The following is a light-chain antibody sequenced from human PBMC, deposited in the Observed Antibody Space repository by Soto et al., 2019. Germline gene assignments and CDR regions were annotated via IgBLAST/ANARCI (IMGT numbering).Light chain of an antibody. J-gene: IGKJ2*01. V-gene: IGKV3-15*01. CDR3: QRGQNGPLP. Sequence: EIAMTQSPATLSVSPGERATLSCRASQSISTELAWYQQIPGQPPRLLIYSASTRATGVPARFTGSGSGSDFPLPLRGLQSEDFAFYYCQRGQNGPLPLGQGTRREI. CDR2: SAS. CDR1: QSISTE.